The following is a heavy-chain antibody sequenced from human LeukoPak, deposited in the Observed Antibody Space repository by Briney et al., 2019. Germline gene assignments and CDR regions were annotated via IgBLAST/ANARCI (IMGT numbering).Heavy chain of an antibody. D-gene: IGHD5-24*01. CDR3: ARERWLHQFDY. CDR2: INPNSGGT. CDR1: GYTLTNYY. Sequence: ASVKVSCKASGYTLTNYYIHWVRQAPGQGLEWMGWINPNSGGTNYAQKFQGRVTMTRDTSISTAYMELSRLRSDDTAVYYCARERWLHQFDYWGQGTLVTVSS. J-gene: IGHJ4*02. V-gene: IGHV1-2*02.